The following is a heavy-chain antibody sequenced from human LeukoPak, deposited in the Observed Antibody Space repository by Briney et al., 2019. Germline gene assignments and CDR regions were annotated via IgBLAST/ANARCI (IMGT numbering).Heavy chain of an antibody. Sequence: SETLSLTCSVSDVSINSYYWNCIRRPPGKGREWIGYIYYNGNTNYSPSLKSRVTMSVDTSKNLFSLKVSSVTAADTAVYYCARGRSNYYGMDVWGQGTTVTVSS. D-gene: IGHD1-26*01. V-gene: IGHV4-59*01. J-gene: IGHJ6*02. CDR1: DVSINSYY. CDR3: ARGRSNYYGMDV. CDR2: IYYNGNT.